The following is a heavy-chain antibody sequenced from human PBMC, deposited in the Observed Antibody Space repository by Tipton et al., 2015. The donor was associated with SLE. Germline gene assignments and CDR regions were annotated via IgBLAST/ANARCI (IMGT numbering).Heavy chain of an antibody. D-gene: IGHD7-27*01. CDR1: GGSISSTSYF. CDR3: VRDSPNWGGTIDI. Sequence: TLSLTCTVSGGSISSTSYFWGWIRQPPGKGLEWIGNMYYGRTYYNPSLKSRVTISVDTSKNQFSLRLESVTAADTAVYYCVRDSPNWGGTIDIWGQGTMVTVSS. V-gene: IGHV4-39*07. J-gene: IGHJ3*02. CDR2: MYYGRT.